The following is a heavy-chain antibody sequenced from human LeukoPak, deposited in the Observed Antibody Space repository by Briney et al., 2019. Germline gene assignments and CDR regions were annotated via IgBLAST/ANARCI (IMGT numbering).Heavy chain of an antibody. CDR1: GFTFGDYA. D-gene: IGHD5-12*01. Sequence: GSLRLSCTASGFTFGDYAMSWVRQAPGKGLEWVGFIRSKAYGGTTEYAASVKGRFTISRDNSKNTLYLQMNSLRAEDTAVYYCASGYGYFDYWGQGTLVTVSS. J-gene: IGHJ4*02. V-gene: IGHV3-49*04. CDR3: ASGYGYFDY. CDR2: IRSKAYGGTT.